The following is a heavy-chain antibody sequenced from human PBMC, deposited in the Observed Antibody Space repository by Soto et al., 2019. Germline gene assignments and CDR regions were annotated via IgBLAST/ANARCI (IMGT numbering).Heavy chain of an antibody. V-gene: IGHV4-34*01. CDR2: INHSGST. D-gene: IGHD3-16*01. CDR3: ARGSLKDYYYYYYMDV. J-gene: IGHJ6*03. Sequence: PSETLSLTCAVYGGTFGGYYWSWIRQPPGKGLEWIGEINHSGSTNYNPSLKSRVTISVDTSKNQFSLKLSSVTAADTAVYYCARGSLKDYYYYYYMDVWGKGTTVT. CDR1: GGTFGGYY.